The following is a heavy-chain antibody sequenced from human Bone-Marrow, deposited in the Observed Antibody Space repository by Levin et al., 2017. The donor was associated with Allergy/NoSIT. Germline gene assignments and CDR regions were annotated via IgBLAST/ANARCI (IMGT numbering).Heavy chain of an antibody. CDR3: STEGGHCSGGSCYLLPFYYGMDV. J-gene: IGHJ6*02. CDR1: GFNFTNAW. D-gene: IGHD2-15*01. CDR2: IKSRNDGGTT. Sequence: GGSLRLSCAASGFNFTNAWMSWVRQAPGKGLEWVGRIKSRNDGGTTDNAAPVKGRFIISKDVSKNTLYLQMNSLKTQDTAEYYCSTEGGHCSGGSCYLLPFYYGMDVWGQGTTVTVSS. V-gene: IGHV3-15*01.